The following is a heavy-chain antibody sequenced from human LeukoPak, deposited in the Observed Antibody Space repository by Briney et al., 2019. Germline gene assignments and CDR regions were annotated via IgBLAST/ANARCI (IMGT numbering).Heavy chain of an antibody. Sequence: TGGSLRLSCEASGFTVSSTHMVWVRQAPGKGLEWVSVTYTGGNSYYAGSVQGRFIISRDISKNTLYLQMNYLRAEDSALYYCARGGRGSAAVVAPRSFDIWGQGTMVTVSS. D-gene: IGHD3-22*01. CDR1: GFTVSSTH. V-gene: IGHV3-53*01. J-gene: IGHJ3*02. CDR3: ARGGRGSAAVVAPRSFDI. CDR2: TYTGGNS.